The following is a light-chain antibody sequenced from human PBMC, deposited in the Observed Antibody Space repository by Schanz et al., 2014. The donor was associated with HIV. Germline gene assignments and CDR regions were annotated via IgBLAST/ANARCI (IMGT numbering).Light chain of an antibody. CDR1: QSISFY. Sequence: EIVLTQSPATLSLSPGERATLSCRASQSISFYLAWYQQKPGQAPRLLIHDVSNRATGIPARFSGSGSGTDFTLTISSLEPEDVAVYYCQHASIFGPGTKLDIK. J-gene: IGKJ3*01. V-gene: IGKV3-11*01. CDR3: QHASI. CDR2: DVS.